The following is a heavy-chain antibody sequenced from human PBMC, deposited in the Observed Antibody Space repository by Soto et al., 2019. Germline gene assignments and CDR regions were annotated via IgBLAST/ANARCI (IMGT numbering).Heavy chain of an antibody. CDR2: IYYSGST. CDR1: GGSISSSSYY. D-gene: IGHD2-2*01. Sequence: QLQLQESGPGLVKPSETLSLTCTVSGGSISSSSYYWGWIRQPPGKGLEWIGSIYYSGSTYYNPSLMSRVPISVDTSKNQFSLKLSSVTAADTAVYYCARSPTANGLYCSSTSCYAGNFDYWGQGTLVTVSS. J-gene: IGHJ4*02. V-gene: IGHV4-39*01. CDR3: ARSPTANGLYCSSTSCYAGNFDY.